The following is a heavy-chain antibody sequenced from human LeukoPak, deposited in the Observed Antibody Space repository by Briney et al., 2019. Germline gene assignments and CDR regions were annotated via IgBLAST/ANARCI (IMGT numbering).Heavy chain of an antibody. Sequence: SETLSLTCTVSGGSISSGDYYWSWIRQPPGKGLEWIGYIYYSGSTYYNPSLKSRVTISVDTSKNQFSLKLSSVTAADAAVYYCARSIVVVPAAPYYYYYYGMDVWGKGTTVTVSP. V-gene: IGHV4-30-4*01. D-gene: IGHD2-2*01. J-gene: IGHJ6*04. CDR1: GGSISSGDYY. CDR3: ARSIVVVPAAPYYYYYYGMDV. CDR2: IYYSGST.